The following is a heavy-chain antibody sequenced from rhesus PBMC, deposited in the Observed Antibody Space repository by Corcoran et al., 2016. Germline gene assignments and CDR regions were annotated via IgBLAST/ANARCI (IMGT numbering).Heavy chain of an antibody. J-gene: IGHJ6*01. CDR2: IIGSSGST. Sequence: QVQLQESGPGLVKPSETLSLTCAVSGGSVSSSNWWSWIRQPPEKGLEWIGYIIGSSGSTYYNPSLSSRVTISTDTSKNQFSLKLSSVTAADTAVYYCARDRVPSHYGLDSWGQGVVVTVSS. V-gene: IGHV4-65*01. CDR3: ARDRVPSHYGLDS. CDR1: GGSVSSSNW.